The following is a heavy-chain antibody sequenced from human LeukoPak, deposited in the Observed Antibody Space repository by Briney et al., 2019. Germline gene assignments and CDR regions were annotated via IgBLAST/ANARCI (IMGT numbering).Heavy chain of an antibody. CDR2: ISGSDGST. CDR1: GFTFHIFT. J-gene: IGHJ3*02. Sequence: GGSLRLSCAASGFTFHIFTMNWVRQAPGRGLEWVSGISGSDGSTYYAGSVKGRFTISRDDSKNTLYLRMNSLRAEDTAVYYCTTSGNPSLVDIWGQGTMVTVSS. V-gene: IGHV3-23*01. CDR3: TTSGNPSLVDI. D-gene: IGHD1-26*01.